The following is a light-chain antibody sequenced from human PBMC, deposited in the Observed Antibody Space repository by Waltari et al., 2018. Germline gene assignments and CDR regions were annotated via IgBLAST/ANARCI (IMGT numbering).Light chain of an antibody. CDR2: HAS. V-gene: IGKV3-11*01. CDR1: QSVSTF. CDR3: QQRANWPPLT. Sequence: EIVLTQSPATLSLAPGERATPPCRASQSVSTFLAWYQQKPGQAPRLLIYHASTRATGIPARFSGSGSGTDFTLTISSLEPEDFAVYYCQQRANWPPLTFGGGTKVEI. J-gene: IGKJ4*01.